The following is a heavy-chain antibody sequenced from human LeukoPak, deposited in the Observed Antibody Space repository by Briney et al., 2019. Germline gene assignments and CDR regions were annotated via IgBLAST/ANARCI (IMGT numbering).Heavy chain of an antibody. D-gene: IGHD3-10*01. J-gene: IGHJ6*02. Sequence: GASVKVSCKASGYTFTGYYMYWVRQAPGQGLEWMGWMNPNSGNTGYAQKFQGRVTMTRNTSISTAYMELSSLRPEDTAVYYCARGNGPYYYGSGSYYNVPGMDVWGQGTTVTVSS. CDR1: GYTFTGYY. V-gene: IGHV1-8*02. CDR3: ARGNGPYYYGSGSYYNVPGMDV. CDR2: MNPNSGNT.